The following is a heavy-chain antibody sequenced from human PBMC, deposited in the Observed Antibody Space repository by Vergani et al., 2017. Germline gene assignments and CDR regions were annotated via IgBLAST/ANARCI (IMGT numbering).Heavy chain of an antibody. D-gene: IGHD3-10*01. V-gene: IGHV4-39*01. J-gene: IGHJ4*02. CDR2: IYYSGST. Sequence: QLQESGPGLVKASQTLSLTCSVAGASVGSGGYYWGWIRQTPGKGLEWIWSIYYSGSTYYNPSLESRVTMSVDTSKSQFSLKLSSVTAADTAVYYCARHYGSGRDYWGQGTLVTVSS. CDR1: GASVGSGGYY. CDR3: ARHYGSGRDY.